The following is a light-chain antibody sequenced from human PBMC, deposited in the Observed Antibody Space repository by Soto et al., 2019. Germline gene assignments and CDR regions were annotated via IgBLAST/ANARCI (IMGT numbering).Light chain of an antibody. Sequence: DIQMTQSPSSLSASVGDRVTITCRASQSISSYLNWYQQKPGKAPKLLIYAASSLQSGVPSRFSGRGSGTDFTHTISSLQPDDFATYYCQQSYSTPYTFGQGTKLEIK. V-gene: IGKV1-39*01. CDR2: AAS. CDR1: QSISSY. J-gene: IGKJ2*01. CDR3: QQSYSTPYT.